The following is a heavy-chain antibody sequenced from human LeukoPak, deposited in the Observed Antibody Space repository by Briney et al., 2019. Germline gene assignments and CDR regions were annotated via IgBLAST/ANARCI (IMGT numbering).Heavy chain of an antibody. D-gene: IGHD6-13*01. V-gene: IGHV3-48*04. Sequence: GGSLRLSCAASGFTFSSYSMNWVRQAPGKGLEWVSYISSSSSTIYYADSVKGRFTISRDNAKNSLYLQMNSLRAEDTAVYYCARATGIAAAGTVYWGQGTLVTVSS. CDR2: ISSSSSTI. CDR1: GFTFSSYS. J-gene: IGHJ4*02. CDR3: ARATGIAAAGTVY.